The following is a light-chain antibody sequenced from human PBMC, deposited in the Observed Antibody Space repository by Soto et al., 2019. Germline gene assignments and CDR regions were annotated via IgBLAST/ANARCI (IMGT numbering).Light chain of an antibody. CDR1: QSVSSN. CDR2: GAS. J-gene: IGKJ3*01. V-gene: IGKV3-15*01. CDR3: QQYNMWPQR. Sequence: EIVMTQSPATLSVSPGERATLSCRASQSVSSNLAWYQQKPGQAPRLLIYGASTRATGIPARFSGRGSGTEFILTISCLHCEGFAVYYCQQYNMWPQRFGPGTKVDIK.